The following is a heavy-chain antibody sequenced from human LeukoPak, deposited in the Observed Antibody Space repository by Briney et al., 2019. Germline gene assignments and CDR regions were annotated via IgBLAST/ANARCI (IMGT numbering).Heavy chain of an antibody. Sequence: GGPLRLSCAASEFTFSNYWMSWVRQAPGKGLEWVANIKQDGSEKYYVDSLKGRFTIFRDNAKNSLYLQMNSLRAEDTAVYYCATQNGGYSHAFDIWGQGTMVSVSS. CDR2: IKQDGSEK. CDR3: ATQNGGYSHAFDI. CDR1: EFTFSNYW. V-gene: IGHV3-7*05. J-gene: IGHJ3*02. D-gene: IGHD5-18*01.